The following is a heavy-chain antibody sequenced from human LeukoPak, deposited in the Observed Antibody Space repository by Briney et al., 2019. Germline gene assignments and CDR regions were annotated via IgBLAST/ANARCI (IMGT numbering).Heavy chain of an antibody. D-gene: IGHD6-19*01. Sequence: GGSLRLSCAASGFTFSSYAMSWVRQAPGKGLEWVGFIRSKAYGGTTEYAASVKGRFTISRDDSKSIAYLQMNSLKIEDTAVYYCTRVSPQWLVLDYWGQGTLVTVSS. CDR2: IRSKAYGGTT. J-gene: IGHJ4*02. V-gene: IGHV3-49*04. CDR1: GFTFSSYA. CDR3: TRVSPQWLVLDY.